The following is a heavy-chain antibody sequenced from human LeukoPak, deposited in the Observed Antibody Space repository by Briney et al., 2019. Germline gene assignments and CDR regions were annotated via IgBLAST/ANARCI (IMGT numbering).Heavy chain of an antibody. CDR3: ARAGPVVPGAIYFDY. CDR2: IYYSGST. D-gene: IGHD2-2*01. Sequence: SETLSLTCTVSGGSISSSSYYWGWIRQPPGKGLEWIGSIYYSGSTYYNPSLKSRVTISVDTSKNQFSLKLSSVTGADTAVYYCARAGPVVPGAIYFDYWGQGTLVTVSS. CDR1: GGSISSSSYY. V-gene: IGHV4-39*01. J-gene: IGHJ4*02.